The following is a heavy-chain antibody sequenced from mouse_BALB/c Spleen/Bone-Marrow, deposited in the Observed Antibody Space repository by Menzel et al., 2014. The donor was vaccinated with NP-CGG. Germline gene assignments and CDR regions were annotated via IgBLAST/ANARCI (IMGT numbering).Heavy chain of an antibody. J-gene: IGHJ1*01. D-gene: IGHD2-2*01. CDR2: ISTYSGNT. Sequence: GQRQQSGPELVRSGVSGKISCKGSGYTFADYAMHWVKQSHAKSLEWIGVISTYSGNTNYNQKFKGKATMTVDKSSSTAYMELARLTSEDSAIYYCARGEGYDGWYFDVFGAATTVTVSS. V-gene: IGHV1S137*01. CDR1: GYTFADYA. CDR3: ARGEGYDGWYFDV.